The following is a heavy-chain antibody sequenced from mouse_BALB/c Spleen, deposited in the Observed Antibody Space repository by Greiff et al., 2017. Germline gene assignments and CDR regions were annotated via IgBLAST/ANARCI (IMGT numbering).Heavy chain of an antibody. D-gene: IGHD2-4*01. CDR1: GYSITSDYA. V-gene: IGHV3-2*02. CDR3: ASTMITTRYFDV. J-gene: IGHJ1*01. CDR2: ISYSGST. Sequence: EVKLVESGPGLVKPSQSLSLTCTVTGYSITSDYAWNWIRQFPGNKLEWMGYISYSGSTSYNPSLKSRISITRDTSKNQFFLQLNSVTTEDTATYYCASTMITTRYFDVWGAGTTVTVSS.